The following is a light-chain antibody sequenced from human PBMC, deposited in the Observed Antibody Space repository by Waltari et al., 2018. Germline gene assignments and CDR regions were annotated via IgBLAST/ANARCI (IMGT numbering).Light chain of an antibody. V-gene: IGLV3-25*03. Sequence: SYDLTQPPPVFVSPGQTAKIPFPRHAFPKQFHYWYQQKSGQAPLLMICKDKDRPSGIPERFSGSSSGTTVTLTISGVQAEDEADYYCQSVDSSATYVIFGGGTKLTVL. CDR2: KDK. CDR1: AFPKQF. J-gene: IGLJ2*01. CDR3: QSVDSSATYVI.